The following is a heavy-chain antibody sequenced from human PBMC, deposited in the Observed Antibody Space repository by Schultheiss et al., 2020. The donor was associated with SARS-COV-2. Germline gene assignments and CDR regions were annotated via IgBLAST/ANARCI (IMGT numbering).Heavy chain of an antibody. J-gene: IGHJ4*02. Sequence: GGSLRLSCAASGFTFNTYNMNWVRQAPGKGLEWVPAISGSGGSTYYADSVKGRFTISRDNSKNTLYLQMNSLRAEDTAVYYCAKDHPKGMNYDYVWGSYRSPEYWGQGTLVTVSS. CDR2: ISGSGGST. V-gene: IGHV3-23*01. D-gene: IGHD3-16*02. CDR3: AKDHPKGMNYDYVWGSYRSPEY. CDR1: GFTFNTYN.